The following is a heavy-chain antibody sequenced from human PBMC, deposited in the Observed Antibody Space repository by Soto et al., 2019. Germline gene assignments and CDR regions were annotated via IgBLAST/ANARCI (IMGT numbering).Heavy chain of an antibody. CDR3: AKGITIFGVVPPYYYYGMDV. J-gene: IGHJ6*02. V-gene: IGHV3-23*01. D-gene: IGHD3-3*01. CDR1: GFTFSSYA. CDR2: ISGSGGST. Sequence: GGSLRLSCAASGFTFSSYAMSWVRQAPGKGLEWVSAISGSGGSTYYADPVKGRFTISRDNSKNTLYLQMNSLRAEDTAVYCCAKGITIFGVVPPYYYYGMDVWGQGTTVTVSS.